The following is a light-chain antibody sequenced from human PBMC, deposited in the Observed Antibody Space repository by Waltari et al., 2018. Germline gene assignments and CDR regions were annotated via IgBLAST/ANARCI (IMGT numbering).Light chain of an antibody. Sequence: DIQMTQSPSTLSASIGDTVTITCRPRRTISDWLAWYQQKPGKAPKLLIYRASTLHSGVPSRFSGSGFGTEFTLTITNVQPDDVATYYCQHFDTGCYFGPGTKVDLK. CDR1: RTISDW. CDR2: RAS. J-gene: IGKJ3*01. CDR3: QHFDTGCY. V-gene: IGKV1-5*03.